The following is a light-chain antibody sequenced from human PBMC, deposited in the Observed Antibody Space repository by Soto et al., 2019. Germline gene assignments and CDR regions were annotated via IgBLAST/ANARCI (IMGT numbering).Light chain of an antibody. CDR3: LQYNTFART. J-gene: IGKJ1*01. CDR1: QSISTW. V-gene: IGKV1-5*03. Sequence: DLQMTQSPSTLSASVGDRVTITCRASQSISTWLAWYQQKPGKTPKVLIYKASTLASGVPTRFSGSGSGTEFTLTISSLQPDDFAIYYCLQYNTFARTFGQGTRVEIK. CDR2: KAS.